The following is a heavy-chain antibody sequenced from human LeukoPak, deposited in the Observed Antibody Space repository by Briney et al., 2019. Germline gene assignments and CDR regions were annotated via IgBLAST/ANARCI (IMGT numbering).Heavy chain of an antibody. V-gene: IGHV3-53*01. CDR1: GFTVSSNY. CDR2: IYSGGST. Sequence: GGSLRLSCAASGFTVSSNYMSWVRQAPGKGLEWVSVIYSGGSTYYADSVKGRFTISRDNAKNSLYLQMNSLRAEDTAVYYCARTASNYYDSSGYWYWGQGTLVTVSS. J-gene: IGHJ4*02. D-gene: IGHD3-22*01. CDR3: ARTASNYYDSSGYWY.